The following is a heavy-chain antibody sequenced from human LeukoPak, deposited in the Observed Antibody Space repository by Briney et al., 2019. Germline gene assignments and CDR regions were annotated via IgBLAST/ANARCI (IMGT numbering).Heavy chain of an antibody. CDR2: MNPNSGNT. CDR1: GYTFTSYD. CDR3: ARGRKRRFLEWSRPMDV. J-gene: IGHJ6*03. V-gene: IGHV1-8*03. D-gene: IGHD3-3*01. Sequence: ASVKVSCKASGYTFTSYDINWVRQATGQGLEWMGWMNPNSGNTGYAQKFQGRVTITRNTSISTAYMELSSLRSEDTAVYYCARGRKRRFLEWSRPMDVWGKGTTVTVSS.